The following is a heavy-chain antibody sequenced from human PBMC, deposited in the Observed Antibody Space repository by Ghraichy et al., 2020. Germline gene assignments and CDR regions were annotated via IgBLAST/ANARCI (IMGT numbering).Heavy chain of an antibody. V-gene: IGHV4-34*01. CDR3: ARHRAGLGYYYGMDV. CDR1: GGSFSGYY. D-gene: IGHD3/OR15-3a*01. CDR2: INHSGST. Sequence: GSLSLTCAVYGGSFSGYYWSWIRQPPGKGLEWIGEINHSGSTNYNPSLKSRVTISVDTSKNQFSLKLSSVTAADTAVYYCARHRAGLGYYYGMDVWGQGTTVTVSS. J-gene: IGHJ6*02.